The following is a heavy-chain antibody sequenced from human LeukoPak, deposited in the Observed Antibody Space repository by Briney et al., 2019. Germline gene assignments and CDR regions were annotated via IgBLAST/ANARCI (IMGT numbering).Heavy chain of an antibody. CDR3: ARETTLTGYSSGLGFNY. D-gene: IGHD6-19*01. V-gene: IGHV4-59*01. CDR2: IYDSGTT. J-gene: IGHJ4*02. CDR1: GGSISGWY. Sequence: SETLSLTCAVSGGSISGWYWSWIRQPPGKGLEWIGHIYDSGTTNYNPSLKSRVTMSVDSSKNQFSLKLTSVTAADTAVYYCARETTLTGYSSGLGFNYWGQGTLVTVSS.